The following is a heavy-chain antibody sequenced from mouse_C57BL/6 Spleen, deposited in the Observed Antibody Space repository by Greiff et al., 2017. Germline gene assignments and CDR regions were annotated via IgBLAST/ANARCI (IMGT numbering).Heavy chain of an antibody. CDR1: GYTFTSYW. Sequence: GYTFTSYWMHWVKQRPGQGLEWIGYINPSSGYTKYNQKFKDKATLTADKSSSTAYMQLSSLTYEDSAVYYCARISITTVVVPDYWGQGTTLTVSS. J-gene: IGHJ2*01. CDR3: ARISITTVVVPDY. D-gene: IGHD1-1*01. CDR2: INPSSGYT. V-gene: IGHV1-7*01.